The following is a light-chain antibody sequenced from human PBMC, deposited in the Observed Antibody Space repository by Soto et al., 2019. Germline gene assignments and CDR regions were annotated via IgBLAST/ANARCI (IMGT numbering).Light chain of an antibody. Sequence: DIQRTQSPSTLSASVGDRVTITCRASQSISNWLAWYQQKPGKAPKLLIYKASDLKRGVPSRFSGGGSGTEFTLTISGLQPDDFATDYCQHYQSYWTFGQGTKVDIK. CDR2: KAS. CDR1: QSISNW. J-gene: IGKJ1*01. CDR3: QHYQSYWT. V-gene: IGKV1-5*03.